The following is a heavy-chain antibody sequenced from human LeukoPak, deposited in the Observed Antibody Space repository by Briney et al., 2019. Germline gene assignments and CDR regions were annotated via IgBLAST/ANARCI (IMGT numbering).Heavy chain of an antibody. CDR2: IIPIFGTA. CDR1: GGTFSSYA. J-gene: IGHJ6*02. V-gene: IGHV1-69*01. CDR3: AREREQWELPWDYYYGMDV. D-gene: IGHD1-26*01. Sequence: ASVKVSCKASGGTFSSYAISWVRQDPGQGLEWMGGIIPIFGTANYAQKFQGRVTITADESTSTAYMELSSLRSEDTAVYYCAREREQWELPWDYYYGMDVWGQGTTVTVSS.